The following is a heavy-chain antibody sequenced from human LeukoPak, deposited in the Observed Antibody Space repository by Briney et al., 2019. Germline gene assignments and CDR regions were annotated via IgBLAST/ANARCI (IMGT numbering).Heavy chain of an antibody. CDR3: ARDKQDAFDI. D-gene: IGHD6-13*01. Sequence: SWTLSLTCAVSRGSISSSNWWSWVRQPSGKGPEWIGEIYHSGSTKYNPALKSRVTISVDKSKNQFSLKLSSVTAADTAVYYCARDKQDAFDIWGQGTMVTVSS. CDR1: RGSISSSNW. V-gene: IGHV4-4*02. J-gene: IGHJ3*02. CDR2: IYHSGST.